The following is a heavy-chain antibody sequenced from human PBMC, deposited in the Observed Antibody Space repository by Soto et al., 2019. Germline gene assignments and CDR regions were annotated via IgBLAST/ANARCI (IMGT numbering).Heavy chain of an antibody. V-gene: IGHV4-4*02. J-gene: IGHJ6*02. CDR2: IYHSGST. CDR3: ARSFPYYDILTGYRYYYGMDV. Sequence: SETLSLTCAVSGGSISSSNWWSWVRQPPGKGLEWIGEIYHSGSTNYNPSLKSRVTISVDKSKNQSSLKLSSVTAADTAVYYCARSFPYYDILTGYRYYYGMDVWGQGTTVTVSS. D-gene: IGHD3-9*01. CDR1: GGSISSSNW.